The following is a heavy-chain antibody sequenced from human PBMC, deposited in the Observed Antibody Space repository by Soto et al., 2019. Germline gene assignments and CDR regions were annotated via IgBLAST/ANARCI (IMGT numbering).Heavy chain of an antibody. Sequence: QVQLQESGPGLVKPSQTLSLTCTVSGGSISSGDYYWSWIRQPPGKRLEWIGYIYYSGSTYYNPFLKSLVTISVDTSTNQFSRKMSSVTAADTAVYYCAIAAVPDIYGWGAFDIWGQGTMVTGSS. D-gene: IGHD4-17*01. V-gene: IGHV4-30-4*01. CDR2: IYYSGST. CDR3: AIAAVPDIYGWGAFDI. J-gene: IGHJ3*02. CDR1: GGSISSGDYY.